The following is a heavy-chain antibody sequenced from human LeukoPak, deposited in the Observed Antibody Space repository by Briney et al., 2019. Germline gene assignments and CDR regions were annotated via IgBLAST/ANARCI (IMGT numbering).Heavy chain of an antibody. CDR2: IRSKAYGGTT. CDR1: GFTFGDYG. Sequence: GGSLRLSWTTSGFTFGDYGMSWVRQAPGKGLEWVGFIRSKAYGGTTENAASVTGRLTISRDDSKSIAYPQMNSLKTEDTAVYYCTGSYGELTFFDYWGLGTLVTVSS. J-gene: IGHJ4*02. V-gene: IGHV3-49*04. D-gene: IGHD3-10*01. CDR3: TGSYGELTFFDY.